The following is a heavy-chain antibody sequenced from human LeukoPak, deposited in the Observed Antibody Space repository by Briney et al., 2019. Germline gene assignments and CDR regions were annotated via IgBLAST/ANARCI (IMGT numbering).Heavy chain of an antibody. CDR2: IVVGSGNT. D-gene: IGHD3-10*01. CDR1: GFTFTSSA. J-gene: IGHJ6*03. Sequence: SLKVSSKASGFTFTSSAMQWVRQARGQRLEWIGWIVVGSGNTNYAQKFQERVTITRDMSTSTAYMELSSLRSEDTAVYYCAAGGGSGSYYFDYYYYYMDVWGKGTTVTVSS. V-gene: IGHV1-58*02. CDR3: AAGGGSGSYYFDYYYYYMDV.